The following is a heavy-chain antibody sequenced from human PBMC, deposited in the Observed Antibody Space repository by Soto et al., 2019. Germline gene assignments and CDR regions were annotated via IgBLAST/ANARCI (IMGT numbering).Heavy chain of an antibody. CDR3: ARALVTDYNSRDYHYYFAMDV. J-gene: IGHJ6*02. V-gene: IGHV4-31*02. D-gene: IGHD3-22*01. CDR1: GGPVSGDDLY. Sequence: HLQESGPGLVKPSQTLSLTCVVSGGPVSGDDLYWSWIRHLPGKGLEWIANVYHTGTTYYNPSLKSRVSMSVATSQNQFSLILASVTAADTAVYYCARALVTDYNSRDYHYYFAMDVWGQGTSVTVSS. CDR2: VYHTGTT.